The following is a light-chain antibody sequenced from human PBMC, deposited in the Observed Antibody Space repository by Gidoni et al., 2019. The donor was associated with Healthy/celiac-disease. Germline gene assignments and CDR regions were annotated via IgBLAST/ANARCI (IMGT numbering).Light chain of an antibody. J-gene: IGLJ2*01. V-gene: IGLV3-25*03. CDR3: QSADSSGTYVV. CDR1: ALPKQY. Sequence: SYELTHPPSVSVSPGQTARITCSGDALPKQYAYWYQQKPAKAPGRVIDKDSVRPSGIPERFSGSSSGTTVTLTISGVQAEDEADYYCQSADSSGTYVVFGGGTKLTVL. CDR2: KDS.